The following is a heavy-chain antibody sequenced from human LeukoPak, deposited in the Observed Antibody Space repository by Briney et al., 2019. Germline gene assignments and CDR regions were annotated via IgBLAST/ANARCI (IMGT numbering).Heavy chain of an antibody. CDR1: GFTFSAYA. CDR3: AKDLAWGSSGHYFDC. V-gene: IGHV3-23*01. D-gene: IGHD3/OR15-3a*01. Sequence: GGSLRLSRAASGFTFSAYAMSWVRQAPGKGLAWVSAISGSGGGTYYAESVKGRFTISRDNSKNTLYLQMNGLRADDTAVYYCAKDLAWGSSGHYFDCWGQGALVTVSS. CDR2: ISGSGGGT. J-gene: IGHJ4*02.